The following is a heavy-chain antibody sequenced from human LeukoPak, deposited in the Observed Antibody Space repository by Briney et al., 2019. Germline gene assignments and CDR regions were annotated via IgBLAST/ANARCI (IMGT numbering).Heavy chain of an antibody. V-gene: IGHV6-1*01. D-gene: IGHD6-19*01. J-gene: IGHJ4*02. CDR1: GDSVSSNNGA. Sequence: SQTLSLTCGISGDSVSSNNGAWSWIRQSPSRGLEWLGRTHYRSKWYNDYAGSLQGRITISPDTSKNQFSLHLYSVTPEDTAVYYCARGVGTSGWYTFDYWGQGTLVTVSS. CDR2: THYRSKWYN. CDR3: ARGVGTSGWYTFDY.